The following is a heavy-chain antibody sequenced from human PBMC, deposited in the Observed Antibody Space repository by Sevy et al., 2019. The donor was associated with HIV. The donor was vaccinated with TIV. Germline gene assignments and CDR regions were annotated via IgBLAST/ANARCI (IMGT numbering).Heavy chain of an antibody. D-gene: IGHD4-17*01. Sequence: GGSLRLSCAASGFSFSSYEMNWVRQAPGKGLEWVSYISNSGTTISYSDSVRGRFTISRDNARNLLYLQMNSLRAEDTAVYFCVRDLPPSATTVPHFDCWGQGTLVTVSS. CDR2: ISNSGTTI. CDR1: GFSFSSYE. V-gene: IGHV3-48*03. J-gene: IGHJ4*02. CDR3: VRDLPPSATTVPHFDC.